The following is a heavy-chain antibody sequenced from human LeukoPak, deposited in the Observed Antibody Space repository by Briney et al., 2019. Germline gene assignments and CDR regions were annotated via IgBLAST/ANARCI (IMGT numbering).Heavy chain of an antibody. Sequence: GGSLRLSCAASGFTFSNAWMSWVRQAPGKGLEWVSGINWNGGSTGYADSVKGRFTISRDNAKNSLYLQMNSLRAEDTALYYCAGGYSSGWKYYFGYWGQGTLVTVSS. D-gene: IGHD6-19*01. CDR2: INWNGGST. CDR3: AGGYSSGWKYYFGY. CDR1: GFTFSNAW. J-gene: IGHJ4*02. V-gene: IGHV3-20*04.